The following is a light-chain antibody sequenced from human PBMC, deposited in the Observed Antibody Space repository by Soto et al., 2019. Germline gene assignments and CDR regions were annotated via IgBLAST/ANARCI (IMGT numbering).Light chain of an antibody. Sequence: TQSAATLTGSPGDRATVSCNARHSGSSILAWYQHKPGQAPRLLIYGASTRATGIPDRFSGTGSGTDFTLTISRLEPEDFALYYCQQHDNSPITFGQGTRLEIK. CDR3: QQHDNSPIT. V-gene: IGKV3-15*01. CDR1: HSGSSI. J-gene: IGKJ5*01. CDR2: GAS.